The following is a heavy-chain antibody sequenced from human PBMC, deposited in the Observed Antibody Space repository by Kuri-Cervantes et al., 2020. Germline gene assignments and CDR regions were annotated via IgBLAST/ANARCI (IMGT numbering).Heavy chain of an antibody. CDR3: ARQGYCSSTSCYDWGLGY. D-gene: IGHD2-2*01. CDR1: GGSISSSDYY. J-gene: IGHJ4*02. V-gene: IGHV4-39*01. CDR2: IYSSGST. Sequence: SETLSLTCTVSGGSISSSDYYWGWIRQPPGKGLEWIGNIYSSGSTYYNPSLESRVTISVDTSKNQFSLRLRSVTAADTAVYYCARQGYCSSTSCYDWGLGYWGQGTLVTVSS.